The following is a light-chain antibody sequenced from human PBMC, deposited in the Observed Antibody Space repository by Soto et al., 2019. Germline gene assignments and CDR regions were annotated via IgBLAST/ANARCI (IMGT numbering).Light chain of an antibody. CDR1: SSNIGSNF. J-gene: IGLJ2*01. V-gene: IGLV1-47*01. CDR3: AAWDDSLSGVV. CDR2: RNN. Sequence: QSVLTQPPSASGTPGQRVTISCSRSSSNIGSNFVYWYQQFPGTAPKLLIYRNNLRPSGVPDRFSGSKSGTSASLAFSGLRSEDDADYYCAAWDDSLSGVVFGGGTKLTVL.